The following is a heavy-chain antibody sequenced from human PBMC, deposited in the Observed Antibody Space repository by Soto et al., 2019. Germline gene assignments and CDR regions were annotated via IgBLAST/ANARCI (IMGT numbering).Heavy chain of an antibody. CDR3: ARDRTMVRGVPWFDP. V-gene: IGHV3-21*01. J-gene: IGHJ5*02. CDR2: ISSRSSYI. CDR1: GFSFSSYS. Sequence: EVQLVESGGGLVKPGGSLRLSCAASGFSFSSYSMNWVRQAPGKGLEWVSSISSRSSYIYYADSVKGRFTISRDNAKNSLYLQMNSLRAEDTAVYYCARDRTMVRGVPWFDPWGQGTLVTVSS. D-gene: IGHD3-10*01.